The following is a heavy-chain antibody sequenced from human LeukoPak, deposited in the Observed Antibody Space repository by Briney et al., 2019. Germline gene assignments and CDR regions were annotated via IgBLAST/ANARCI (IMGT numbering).Heavy chain of an antibody. CDR2: ISGSGGST. CDR3: AKETIRLGDPPGY. D-gene: IGHD3-10*01. Sequence: PGGSLRLSXAASGFTFRSYAMSWVRQAPGKGLEWVSAISGSGGSTYYADSVKGRFTISRDNSKNTLYLQMNSLRAEDTAVYYCAKETIRLGDPPGYWGQGTLVTVSS. J-gene: IGHJ4*02. V-gene: IGHV3-23*01. CDR1: GFTFRSYA.